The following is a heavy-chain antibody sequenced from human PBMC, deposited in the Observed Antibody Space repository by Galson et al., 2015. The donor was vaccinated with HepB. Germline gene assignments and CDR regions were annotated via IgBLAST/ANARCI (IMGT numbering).Heavy chain of an antibody. Sequence: SETLSLTCAVYGGSFSGYYWSWIRQPPWKGLEWIGEIDYSGSTNYNPSLKSRVTISVDTSKNQFSLKLNSVTAADTALYYCARAILPTLTAGRYVGYWGQGTLVTVSS. CDR2: IDYSGST. CDR1: GGSFSGYY. D-gene: IGHD4-17*01. CDR3: ARAILPTLTAGRYVGY. V-gene: IGHV4-34*01. J-gene: IGHJ4*02.